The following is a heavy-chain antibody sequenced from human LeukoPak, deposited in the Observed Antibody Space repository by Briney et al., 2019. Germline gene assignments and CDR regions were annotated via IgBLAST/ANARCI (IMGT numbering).Heavy chain of an antibody. CDR1: GYTFTGYY. D-gene: IGHD2-2*01. CDR2: INPNSGGT. Sequence: ASVKVSCKASGYTFTGYYMHWVRQAPGQGLEWMGWINPNSGGTNPAQKFQGRVTMTRDTSTSTVYMDLNSLRSEDTAVYFCARSIRGCSSTPCYEDYWGQGTLVTVSS. CDR3: ARSIRGCSSTPCYEDY. J-gene: IGHJ4*02. V-gene: IGHV1-2*02.